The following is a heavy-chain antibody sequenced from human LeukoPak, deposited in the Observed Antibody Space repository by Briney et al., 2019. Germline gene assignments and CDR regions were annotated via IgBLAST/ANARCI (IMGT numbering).Heavy chain of an antibody. J-gene: IGHJ4*02. CDR1: GFTFKNFA. CDR3: AKVYCSSPRCFLPFDY. D-gene: IGHD2-2*01. Sequence: GGSLTLSCSTSGFTFKNFALSWVRQAPGKGLEWVATIPYRAGKSYYADSVQGRFSISRDDSAKTVYLHLNSLRAGDTAIYYCAKVYCSSPRCFLPFDYWGQGTLVTVSS. V-gene: IGHV3-23*01. CDR2: IPYRAGKS.